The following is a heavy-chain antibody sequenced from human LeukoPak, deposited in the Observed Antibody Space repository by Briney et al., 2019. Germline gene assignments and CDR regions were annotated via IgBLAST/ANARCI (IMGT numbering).Heavy chain of an antibody. D-gene: IGHD3-10*01. CDR2: IYYSGST. CDR1: GGSISSYY. J-gene: IGHJ4*02. Sequence: SETLSLTCTVSGGSISSYYWSWIRQPPGNGLEWIGYIYYSGSTNYNPSLKSRVTISVDTSKNQFSLKLSSVTAADTAVYYCASSRGVRGVRFDYWGQGTLVTVSS. V-gene: IGHV4-59*01. CDR3: ASSRGVRGVRFDY.